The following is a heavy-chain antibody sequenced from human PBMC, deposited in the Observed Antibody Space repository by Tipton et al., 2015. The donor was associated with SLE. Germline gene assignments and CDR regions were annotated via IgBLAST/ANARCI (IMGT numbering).Heavy chain of an antibody. CDR1: GASISTNSYS. CDR2: LYYSGST. D-gene: IGHD4-23*01. V-gene: IGHV4-39*07. CDR3: ARGRGSNSHYYYGLDV. J-gene: IGHJ6*02. Sequence: TLSLTCTVSGASISTNSYSWGWIRQPPGKGPEWIGSLYYSGSTYYNPSLKSRVTISVDTSKNQFSLKMSSVTAADTAVYYCARGRGSNSHYYYGLDVWGQGTTVTVSS.